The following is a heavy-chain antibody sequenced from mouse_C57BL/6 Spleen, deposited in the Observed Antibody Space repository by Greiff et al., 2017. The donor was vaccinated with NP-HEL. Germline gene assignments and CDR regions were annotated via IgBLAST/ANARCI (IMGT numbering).Heavy chain of an antibody. CDR2: IHPNSGST. CDR3: ARSDGHYGSSYWYFDV. V-gene: IGHV1-64*01. J-gene: IGHJ1*03. Sequence: QVQLKQPGAELVKPGASVKLSCKASGYTFTSYWMHWVKQRPGQGLEWIGMIHPNSGSTNYNEKFKSKATLTVDKSSSTAYMQLSSLTSEDSAVYYCARSDGHYGSSYWYFDVWGTGTTVTVSS. CDR1: GYTFTSYW. D-gene: IGHD1-1*01.